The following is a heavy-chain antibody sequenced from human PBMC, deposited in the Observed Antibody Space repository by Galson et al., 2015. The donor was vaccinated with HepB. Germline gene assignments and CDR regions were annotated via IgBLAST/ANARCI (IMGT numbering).Heavy chain of an antibody. CDR2: IIPFLGVP. CDR1: GGTFSPYA. CDR3: AISDPYYYYYMDV. Sequence: SVKVSCKASGGTFSPYAISWVRQAPGQGLEWMGGIIPFLGVPNYAQNFQGRVTITADKSTSTAYMELSSLRSEDTAMYYCAISDPYYYYYMDVWGKGTTVTVSS. V-gene: IGHV1-69*10. J-gene: IGHJ6*03.